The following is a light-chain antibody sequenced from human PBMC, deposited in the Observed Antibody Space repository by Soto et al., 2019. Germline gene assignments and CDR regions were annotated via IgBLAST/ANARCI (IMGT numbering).Light chain of an antibody. Sequence: QSVLTQPPSASGTPGQRVTISCSGSSSNIGSNYVYWYQQFPGTAPKLLIYRNYQRPSGVPDRFSGSKSGTSASLAISGLWSEDEADYYCAAWDDSLSAVVFGGGTKLTVL. J-gene: IGLJ2*01. V-gene: IGLV1-47*03. CDR3: AAWDDSLSAVV. CDR2: RNY. CDR1: SSNIGSNY.